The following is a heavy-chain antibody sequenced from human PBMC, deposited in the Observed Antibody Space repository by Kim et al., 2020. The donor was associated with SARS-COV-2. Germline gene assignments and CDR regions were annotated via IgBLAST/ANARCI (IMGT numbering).Heavy chain of an antibody. CDR2: INHSAST. V-gene: IGHV4-34*01. CDR3: ARRNDWNPFDY. CDR1: GGSISGYS. J-gene: IGHJ4*02. D-gene: IGHD1-1*01. Sequence: SETLSLTCAVYGGSISGYSWSWIRQPPGKGLEWIAEINHSASTNYNPSLKSRVTISGDTSKNQFSLKLSSVTAADTAVYYCARRNDWNPFDYWGQGTLVTVSS.